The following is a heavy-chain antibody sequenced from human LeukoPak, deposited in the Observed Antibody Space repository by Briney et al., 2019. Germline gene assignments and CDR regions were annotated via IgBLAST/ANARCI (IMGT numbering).Heavy chain of an antibody. D-gene: IGHD5-12*01. CDR1: GGTFSSYA. Sequence: GSSVKVSCKASGGTFSSYAISWVRQAPGQGLEWMGGIIPIFGTANYAQKFQGRVTITADESTSTAYMELSSLRSEDTAVYYCASIYDSGYGPRDTFDIWGQGTMVTVSS. CDR2: IIPIFGTA. J-gene: IGHJ3*02. V-gene: IGHV1-69*01. CDR3: ASIYDSGYGPRDTFDI.